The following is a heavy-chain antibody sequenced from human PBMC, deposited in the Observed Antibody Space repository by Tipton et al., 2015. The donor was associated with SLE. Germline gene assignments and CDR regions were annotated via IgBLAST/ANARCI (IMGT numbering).Heavy chain of an antibody. Sequence: TLSLTCTVSGGSISHYHWSWIRQPPGQGLEWLGTKCYSGSTYYSPSLKSRVTISVDTSKSQFSLTLSSVTAADTAVYYCARRNYDVLTGYYDAFDIWGQGTRVTVSS. V-gene: IGHV4-59*12. J-gene: IGHJ3*02. D-gene: IGHD3-9*01. CDR1: GGSISHYH. CDR2: KCYSGST. CDR3: ARRNYDVLTGYYDAFDI.